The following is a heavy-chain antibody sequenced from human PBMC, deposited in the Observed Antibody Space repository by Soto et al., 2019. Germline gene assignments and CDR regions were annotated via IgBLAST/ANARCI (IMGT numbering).Heavy chain of an antibody. J-gene: IGHJ4*02. CDR1: GGSISSGCYY. V-gene: IGHV4-31*03. CDR2: IYYSGST. CDR3: ARERYSRLGPDFDY. Sequence: PSETPSLTCPVSGGSISSGCYYWSWIRPHPGKGLEWIGYIYYSGSTYYNPSLKSRVTISVDTSKNQFSLKLSSVTAADTAVYYCARERYSRLGPDFDYWGQGTLVTVSS. D-gene: IGHD6-19*01.